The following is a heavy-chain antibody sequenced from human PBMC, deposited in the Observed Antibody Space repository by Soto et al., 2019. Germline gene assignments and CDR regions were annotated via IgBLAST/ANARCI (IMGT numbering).Heavy chain of an antibody. Sequence: EVQLLESGGGLVQPGGSLRLSCAASGFTFSSYAMSWVHQAPGKGLEWVSAISGSGGSTYYADSVKGRFTISRDNSKNTLYLQMNSLRAEDTAVYYCAKDAGSSSNYYYYGMDVWGQGTTVTVSS. D-gene: IGHD6-6*01. CDR2: ISGSGGST. CDR3: AKDAGSSSNYYYYGMDV. J-gene: IGHJ6*02. V-gene: IGHV3-23*01. CDR1: GFTFSSYA.